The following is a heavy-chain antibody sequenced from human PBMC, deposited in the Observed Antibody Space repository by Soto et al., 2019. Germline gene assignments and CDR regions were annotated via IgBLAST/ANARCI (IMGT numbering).Heavy chain of an antibody. V-gene: IGHV1-46*03. CDR1: GNTFNTYY. CDR3: ATDYSAYQRQHIFDI. CDR2: INPSEASA. D-gene: IGHD1-26*01. J-gene: IGHJ3*02. Sequence: QVQQVQPGAEAKKPGASVKLSCKASGNTFNTYYNHCLRQAPGQGLQWMGVINPSEASASYAQKLQGRVTVTGATFTIKVYMEVGSLGSECTGLYSCATDYSAYQRQHIFDIWGQGILVTVSS.